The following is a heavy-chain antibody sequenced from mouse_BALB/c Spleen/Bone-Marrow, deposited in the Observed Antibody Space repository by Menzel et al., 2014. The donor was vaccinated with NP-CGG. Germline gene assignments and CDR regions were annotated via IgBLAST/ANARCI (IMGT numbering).Heavy chain of an antibody. CDR3: ARSPWFAY. CDR2: ISSGSSTI. V-gene: IGHV5-17*02. CDR1: GFTFSSFG. J-gene: IGHJ3*01. Sequence: VQLKESGGGLVQPGGSRNLSCAASGFTFSSFGMHWVRQAPEKGLEWVAYISSGSSTIYYADTVKGRFTISRDNPKSTLFLQMTSLRSEDTAMYYCARSPWFAYWGQGTLVTVSA.